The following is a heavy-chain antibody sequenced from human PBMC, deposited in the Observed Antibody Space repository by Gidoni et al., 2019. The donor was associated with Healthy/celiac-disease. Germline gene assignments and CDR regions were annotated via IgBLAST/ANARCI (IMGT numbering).Heavy chain of an antibody. V-gene: IGHV3-23*01. Sequence: EVQLLESGGGLVQPGGSLRLSCAASGFTFSSYAMSWVRQAPGKGLEWGSAISGSGGSTYYADSVKGRFTISRDNSKNTLYLQMNSLRAEDTAVYYCAKDPRETMVRGSKEAADDYWGQGTLVTVSS. J-gene: IGHJ4*02. CDR1: GFTFSSYA. CDR3: AKDPRETMVRGSKEAADDY. D-gene: IGHD3-10*01. CDR2: ISGSGGST.